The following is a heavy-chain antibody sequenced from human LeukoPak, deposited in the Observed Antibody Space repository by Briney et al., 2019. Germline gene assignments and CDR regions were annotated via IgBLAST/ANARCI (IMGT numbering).Heavy chain of an antibody. Sequence: ASVKVSGKASGYTFTSYYMHWVRQAPGQGLEWMGLINPSGGSTSYAQKFQGRVTMTRDTSTSTVYMELSSLRSEDTAVYYCARDYYDSSGIPQDAFDIWGQGTMVTVSS. D-gene: IGHD3-22*01. J-gene: IGHJ3*02. CDR3: ARDYYDSSGIPQDAFDI. CDR2: INPSGGST. CDR1: GYTFTSYY. V-gene: IGHV1-46*01.